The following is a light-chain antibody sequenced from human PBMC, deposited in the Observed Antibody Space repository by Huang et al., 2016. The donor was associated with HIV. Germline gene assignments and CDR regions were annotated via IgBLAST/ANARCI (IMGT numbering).Light chain of an antibody. CDR3: QQYDKYST. CDR1: QSIGPW. J-gene: IGKJ1*01. CDR2: KAS. V-gene: IGKV1-5*03. Sequence: DIQMTQSPSTLSASVGDRVTMTCRASQSIGPWLAWYQQRPGKAPKLLIDKASHLRSWVPSRFSGSGSGTEFTLTINSLQADDFATYYCQQYDKYSTFGQGTKVDIK.